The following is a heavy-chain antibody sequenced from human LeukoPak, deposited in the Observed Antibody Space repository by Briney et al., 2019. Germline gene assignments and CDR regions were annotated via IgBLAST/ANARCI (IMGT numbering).Heavy chain of an antibody. CDR2: IIPIFGTA. V-gene: IGHV1-69*06. CDR1: GGTFSSYA. CDR3: ARARRSDSSWYDY. J-gene: IGHJ4*02. Sequence: SVKVSCKASGGTFSSYAISWVRQAPGQGLEWMGGIIPIFGTANYAQKFQGRVTITADKSTTTVFMELSSLRSEDTAVYFCARARRSDSSWYDYWGQGTLVSVSS. D-gene: IGHD6-13*01.